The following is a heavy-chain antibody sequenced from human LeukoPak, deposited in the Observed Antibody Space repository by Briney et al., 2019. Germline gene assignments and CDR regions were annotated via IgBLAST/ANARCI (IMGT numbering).Heavy chain of an antibody. J-gene: IGHJ1*01. CDR3: ARAAVTTSRYFQH. Sequence: ETLSLTCTVSGGSISNYYWSWIRQPPGKGLEWIGYIYNSGHTNYNPSLKSRVTISEDTSKNQLSLKLSSVTAADTAVYYCARAAVTTSRYFQHWGQGTLVTVS. CDR1: GGSISNYY. D-gene: IGHD4-17*01. V-gene: IGHV4-59*01. CDR2: IYNSGHT.